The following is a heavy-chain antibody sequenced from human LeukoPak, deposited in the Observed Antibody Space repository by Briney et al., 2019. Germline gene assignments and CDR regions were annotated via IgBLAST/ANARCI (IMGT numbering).Heavy chain of an antibody. V-gene: IGHV3-66*01. CDR1: GFTVSSDY. CDR3: GRVGDGYNDNY. J-gene: IGHJ4*02. D-gene: IGHD5-24*01. CDR2: ISSGGST. Sequence: GGSLRLSCAASGFTVSSDYMGWVRQAPEKGLEWVSLISSGGSTYYADSLKGRFTISRDSSKNTLYLQMNSLRAEDTAVYYCGRVGDGYNDNYWGQGTLVTVSS.